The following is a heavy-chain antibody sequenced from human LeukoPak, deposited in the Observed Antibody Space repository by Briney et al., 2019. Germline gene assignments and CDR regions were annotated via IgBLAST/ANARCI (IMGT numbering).Heavy chain of an antibody. CDR3: ARESGGDYHIDH. V-gene: IGHV3-7*01. Sequence: GGSLRLSCAASGFTFSSYWMHWVRQAPGKGLEWVANIKEDGSEKNYVDSVKGRFTISRDNAKNSLYLQMNSLRAEDTAVYSCARESGGDYHIDHWGQGALVTVSS. CDR1: GFTFSSYW. CDR2: IKEDGSEK. J-gene: IGHJ4*02. D-gene: IGHD4-17*01.